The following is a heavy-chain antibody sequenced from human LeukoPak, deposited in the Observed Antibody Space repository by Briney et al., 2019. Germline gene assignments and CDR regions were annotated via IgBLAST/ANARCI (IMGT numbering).Heavy chain of an antibody. V-gene: IGHV3-23*01. CDR2: ISGSGGST. CDR3: AKGNTMVRGPKGAFDI. J-gene: IGHJ3*02. Sequence: GGSLRLSCAASGFTFSSYAMSWVRQAPGKGLEWVSAISGSGGSTYYADSVKGRFTISRDNSKNTLYLQMNSLRAEDTAVYYCAKGNTMVRGPKGAFDIWGQGTMVTVSP. CDR1: GFTFSSYA. D-gene: IGHD3-10*01.